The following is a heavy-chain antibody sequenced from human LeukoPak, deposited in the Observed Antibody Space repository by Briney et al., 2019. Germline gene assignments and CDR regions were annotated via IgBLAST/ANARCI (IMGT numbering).Heavy chain of an antibody. CDR1: GGSISSGGYN. CDR2: IFYSGSA. D-gene: IGHD3-3*01. V-gene: IGHV4-31*03. Sequence: SETLSLTCTVSGGSISSGGYNWSWLRQHPGEGLEWIGYIFYSGSAYYNPSLKSRVTILIDTSKSQFSLQLSSVTAADTAVYYCARAILTPSGYVWHFDLWGRGTLVTVSS. J-gene: IGHJ2*01. CDR3: ARAILTPSGYVWHFDL.